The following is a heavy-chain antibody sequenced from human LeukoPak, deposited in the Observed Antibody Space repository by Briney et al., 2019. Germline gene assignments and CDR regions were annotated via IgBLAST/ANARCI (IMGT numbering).Heavy chain of an antibody. CDR3: VTGSSERDYYESGTYYLGDS. D-gene: IGHD3-10*01. CDR2: FDSEDGKT. CDR1: GAILIELS. J-gene: IGHJ4*02. V-gene: IGHV1-24*01. Sequence: ASVKVSCKVSGAILIELSIHWVRQSPGKGLEWMGGFDSEDGKTKAAQSFLDRVSLTEDTSLATAYMELRSLTSEDTAVYYCVTGSSERDYYESGTYYLGDSWGQGTVVTVSS.